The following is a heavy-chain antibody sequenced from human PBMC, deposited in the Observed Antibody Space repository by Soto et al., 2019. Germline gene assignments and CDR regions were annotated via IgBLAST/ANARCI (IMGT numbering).Heavy chain of an antibody. V-gene: IGHV3-7*01. CDR1: GFSLSTFW. CDR3: ARAIGRGDDF. D-gene: IGHD2-21*01. J-gene: IGHJ4*02. Sequence: EVQLVESGGGLVQPGGSLRLSCAASGFSLSTFWMHWVRQTPGKGMEWLANLNHAGTEIYYMDSVKGRFSISRDNAHNSLYLQMNSLRAEDTAIYVCARAIGRGDDFWGQGTLVTVSS. CDR2: LNHAGTEI.